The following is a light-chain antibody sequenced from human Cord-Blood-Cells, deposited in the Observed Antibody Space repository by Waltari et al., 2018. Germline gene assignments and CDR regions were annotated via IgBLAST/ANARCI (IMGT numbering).Light chain of an antibody. CDR3: SSYTSSSTL. CDR2: DVS. V-gene: IGLV2-14*01. J-gene: IGLJ2*01. CDR1: SSDVGGYNY. Sequence: QSALTQPASVSGSPGQSITISRTGTSSDVGGYNYVSWHQQHPGKAPRLIIYDVSKRPSGVSNRFSGSKSGNTASLTISGLQAEDEADYYCSSYTSSSTLFGGGTKLTVL.